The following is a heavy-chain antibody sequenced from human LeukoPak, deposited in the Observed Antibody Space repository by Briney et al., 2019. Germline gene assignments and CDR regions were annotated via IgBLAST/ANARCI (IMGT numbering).Heavy chain of an antibody. J-gene: IGHJ6*02. Sequence: GGSLRLSCAASGFTVSSNYMSWVRQAPGKGLEWVSVIYSGGSTYYADSVKGRFTISRDNSKNTLYLQMNSLRAEDTAVYYCARDSDASIWFGELLGYGTDVWGQGTTVTVSS. CDR3: ARDSDASIWFGELLGYGTDV. CDR1: GFTVSSNY. D-gene: IGHD3-10*01. CDR2: IYSGGST. V-gene: IGHV3-66*01.